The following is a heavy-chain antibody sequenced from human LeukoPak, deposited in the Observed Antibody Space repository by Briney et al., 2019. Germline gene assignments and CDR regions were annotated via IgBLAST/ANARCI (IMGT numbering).Heavy chain of an antibody. CDR3: ARAADYYYYMDV. Sequence: SETLSLTCTVSGGSISSGSYYWSWIRQPAGKGLGWIGRIYTSGSTNYNPSLKSRVTISVDTSKNQFSLKLSSVTAADTAVYYCARAADYYYYMDVWGKGTTVTVSS. J-gene: IGHJ6*03. V-gene: IGHV4-61*02. CDR2: IYTSGST. CDR1: GGSISSGSYY. D-gene: IGHD2-2*01.